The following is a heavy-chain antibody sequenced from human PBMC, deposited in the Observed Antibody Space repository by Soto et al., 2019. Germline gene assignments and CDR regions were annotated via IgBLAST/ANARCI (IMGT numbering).Heavy chain of an antibody. D-gene: IGHD3-3*02. Sequence: SETLSLTCTVSWIHQNYSGYFWVGIRQPPGKGLEWIGSMFYGVSTYYNPSLKSRVTVSVDTSKNQFPLNLRSVTAADTAVYYCARLPSRHLVDYWGQGTLVTVSS. CDR3: ARLPSRHLVDY. V-gene: IGHV4-39*01. J-gene: IGHJ4*02. CDR1: WIHQNYSGYF. CDR2: MFYGVST.